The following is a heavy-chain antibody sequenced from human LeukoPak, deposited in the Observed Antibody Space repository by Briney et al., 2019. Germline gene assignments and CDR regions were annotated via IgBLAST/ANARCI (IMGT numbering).Heavy chain of an antibody. J-gene: IGHJ4*02. D-gene: IGHD4-11*01. Sequence: GGTLRLSCAASGFTFSSYGMSWVRQAPGKGLEWVSAIRGSGVTTYYADSVKGRFTISRDNSRTTLYLLMNSLRAEDTAVYYCAKDAAANVDYPYYFDYWGQGALVTVSS. CDR1: GFTFSSYG. CDR3: AKDAAANVDYPYYFDY. V-gene: IGHV3-23*01. CDR2: IRGSGVTT.